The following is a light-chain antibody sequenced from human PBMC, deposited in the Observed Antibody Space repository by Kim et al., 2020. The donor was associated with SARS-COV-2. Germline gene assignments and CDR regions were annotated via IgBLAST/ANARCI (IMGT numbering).Light chain of an antibody. Sequence: LTQPHSVSESPGKTVTISCTGSSGSIANNYVQWYQQRPGSAPTTVIYEDNQRPSGVPDRFSGSIDSSSNSASLTISGLKTEDEADYYCQSYDSSNRWVFGGGTQLTVL. J-gene: IGLJ3*02. CDR3: QSYDSSNRWV. V-gene: IGLV6-57*02. CDR2: EDN. CDR1: SGSIANNY.